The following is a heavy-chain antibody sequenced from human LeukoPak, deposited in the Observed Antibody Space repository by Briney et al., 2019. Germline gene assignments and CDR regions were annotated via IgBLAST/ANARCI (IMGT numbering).Heavy chain of an antibody. V-gene: IGHV3-74*01. CDR3: ASVVGSGSSAGWTV. CDR1: GFTFSSYS. CDR2: INSDGSST. J-gene: IGHJ4*02. Sequence: GGSLRLSCAASGFTFSSYSMNWVRQAPGKGLVWVSRINSDGSSTTYADSVKGRFTISRDNAKNTLYLQMNSLRAEDTAVYYCASVVGSGSSAGWTVWGQGTLVTVSS. D-gene: IGHD1-26*01.